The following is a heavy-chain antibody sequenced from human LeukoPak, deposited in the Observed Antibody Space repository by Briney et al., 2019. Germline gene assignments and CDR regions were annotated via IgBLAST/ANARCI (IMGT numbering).Heavy chain of an antibody. J-gene: IGHJ4*02. V-gene: IGHV3-7*01. Sequence: GGSLRLSCAASGFTFRSYWMSWVRQAPGKGLEWVANIKEDGSEKYFVDSVKGRFTISRDNAKNSLYLQMNSLRAEDTAVYYCARDLGDYGDYTHFDYWGQGTLVTVSS. CDR2: IKEDGSEK. CDR3: ARDLGDYGDYTHFDY. D-gene: IGHD4-17*01. CDR1: GFTFRSYW.